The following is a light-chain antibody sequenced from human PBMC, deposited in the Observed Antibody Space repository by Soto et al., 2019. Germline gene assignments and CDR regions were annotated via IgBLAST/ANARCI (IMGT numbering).Light chain of an antibody. V-gene: IGKV1-39*01. CDR2: AAS. Sequence: DIQMTQSPSSLSASVGDRVTITCRASQSISSYLNWYQQKPGKAPKLLIYAASSLQSGVPSRFSGSGSGADFTLTISSLQPDDFATYYRQQSYSPPITFGQGTLLENK. CDR1: QSISSY. J-gene: IGKJ5*01. CDR3: QQSYSPPIT.